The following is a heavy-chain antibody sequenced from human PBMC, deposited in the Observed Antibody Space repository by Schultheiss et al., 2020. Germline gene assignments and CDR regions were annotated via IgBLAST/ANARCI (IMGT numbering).Heavy chain of an antibody. J-gene: IGHJ6*02. CDR1: GGSISSYY. V-gene: IGHV4-34*01. CDR3: ARDAYSSSWYGMDV. Sequence: SQTLSLTCTVSGGSISSYYWSWIRQPPGKGLEWIGEINHSGSTNYNPSLKSRVTISVDTSKNQFSLKLISVTAADTAVYYCARDAYSSSWYGMDVWGQGTTVTVSS. CDR2: INHSGST. D-gene: IGHD6-13*01.